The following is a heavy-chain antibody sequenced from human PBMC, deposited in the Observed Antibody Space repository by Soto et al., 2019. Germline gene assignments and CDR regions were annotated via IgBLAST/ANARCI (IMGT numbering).Heavy chain of an antibody. D-gene: IGHD3-22*01. CDR2: IYYSGST. CDR3: AREYDSSGHSH. V-gene: IGHV4-31*03. CDR1: GGSISIGGYY. Sequence: LSLTFTVSGGSISIGGYYWSWIRQHPGKGLEWIGYIYYSGSTYYNPSLKSRVTISVDTSKNQFSLKLSSVTAADTAVHYCAREYDSSGHSHWGQGTLVTSPQ. J-gene: IGHJ4*02.